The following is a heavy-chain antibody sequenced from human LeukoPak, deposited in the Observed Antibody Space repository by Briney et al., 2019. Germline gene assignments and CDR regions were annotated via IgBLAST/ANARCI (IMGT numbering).Heavy chain of an antibody. V-gene: IGHV3-48*03. CDR1: GFTFSSYE. Sequence: GGSLRLSCAASGFTFSSYEMNWVRQAPGKGLEWVSYISSSGSTIYYADSVNGRFTISRDNSKNTLYLQMNSLRAEDTAVYYCAKSGSSWFYYYGLDVWGQGTTVTVSS. CDR2: ISSSGSTI. D-gene: IGHD6-13*01. J-gene: IGHJ6*02. CDR3: AKSGSSWFYYYGLDV.